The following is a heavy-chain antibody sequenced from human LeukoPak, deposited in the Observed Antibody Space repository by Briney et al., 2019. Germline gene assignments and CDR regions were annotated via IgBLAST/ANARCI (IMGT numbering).Heavy chain of an antibody. CDR1: GGSVSSGSYD. CDR3: ARAAYSGSYHSDY. Sequence: PSETLSLTCTVSGGSVSSGSYDWSWIRQPPGKGLEWIGYIYYSGSTNYNPSLKSRVTISVDTSKNQFSLKLSSVTAADTAVYYCARAAYSGSYHSDYWGQGTLVTVSS. CDR2: IYYSGST. J-gene: IGHJ4*02. D-gene: IGHD1-26*01. V-gene: IGHV4-61*01.